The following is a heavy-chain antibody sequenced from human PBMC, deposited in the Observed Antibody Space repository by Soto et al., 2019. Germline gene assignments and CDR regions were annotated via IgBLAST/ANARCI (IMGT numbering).Heavy chain of an antibody. CDR2: ILYDGSNK. Sequence: GWDLRLSCEGSGFTFSRYGLHWFRQAPLNVLEWVAFILYDGSNKYYADSMKGRFTISRDNSKNTLYLQMNSLRAEDTAVYYCAKDLLAGKEYYYYGMDVWGQGTTVTVSS. V-gene: IGHV3-30*18. CDR1: GFTFSRYG. CDR3: AKDLLAGKEYYYYGMDV. D-gene: IGHD6-19*01. J-gene: IGHJ6*02.